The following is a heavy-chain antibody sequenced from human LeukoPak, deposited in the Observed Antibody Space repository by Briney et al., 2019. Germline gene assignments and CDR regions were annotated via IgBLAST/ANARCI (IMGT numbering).Heavy chain of an antibody. CDR3: ARQDENDYWFDP. Sequence: GSLRLSCTASGFTFGDYAMSWFRQPPGKGLEWIGEINHSGSTNYNPSLKSRVTISVDTSKNQFSLNLSSVTAADTALYYCARQDENDYWFDPWGQGTLLTVSS. CDR2: INHSGST. CDR1: GFTFGDYA. J-gene: IGHJ5*02. V-gene: IGHV4-34*01. D-gene: IGHD2-21*02.